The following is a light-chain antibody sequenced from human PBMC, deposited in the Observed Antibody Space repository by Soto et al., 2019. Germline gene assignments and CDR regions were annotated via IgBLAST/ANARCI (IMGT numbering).Light chain of an antibody. CDR2: DAS. Sequence: EIVLTQSPVTLSLSPGERATLSCRASQSVSSYLSWYQQKPGQAPRLLISDASNRATGIPARFTGSGSGTDFTLTISSLEPEDFAVYYCQQRANWLWTFGQGTKVEIK. J-gene: IGKJ1*01. V-gene: IGKV3-11*01. CDR1: QSVSSY. CDR3: QQRANWLWT.